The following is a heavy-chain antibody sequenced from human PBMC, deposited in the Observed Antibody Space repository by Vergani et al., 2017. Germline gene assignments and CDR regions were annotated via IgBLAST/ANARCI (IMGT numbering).Heavy chain of an antibody. CDR1: GFTFSSYA. V-gene: IGHV3-7*03. J-gene: IGHJ6*02. Sequence: EVQLLESGGGLVQPGGSLRLSCAASGFTFSSYAMSWVRQAPGKGLEWVANIKQDGSEKYYVDSVKGRFTISRDNAKNSLYLQMKSLRAEDTAVYYCAXVEAGIAVAGTSGRGYYYGMDVWGQGTTVTVSS. CDR3: AXVEAGIAVAGTSGRGYYYGMDV. D-gene: IGHD6-19*01. CDR2: IKQDGSEK.